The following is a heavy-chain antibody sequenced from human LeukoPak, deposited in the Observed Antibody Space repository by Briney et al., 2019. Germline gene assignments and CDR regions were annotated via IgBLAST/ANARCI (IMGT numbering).Heavy chain of an antibody. CDR3: ARGPTGDY. D-gene: IGHD1-14*01. J-gene: IGHJ4*02. Sequence: SETLSLTCTVSGGSISSYYWSWIRQPPGKGLEWIGYIYYSGSTNHNPSLKSRVTISVDTSKNQFSLKLSSVTAADTAVYYCARGPTGDYWGQGTLVTVSS. CDR1: GGSISSYY. V-gene: IGHV4-59*12. CDR2: IYYSGST.